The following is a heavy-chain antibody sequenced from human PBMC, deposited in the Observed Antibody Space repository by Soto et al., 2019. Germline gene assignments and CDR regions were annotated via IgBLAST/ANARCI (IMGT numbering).Heavy chain of an antibody. V-gene: IGHV3-30*04. J-gene: IGHJ6*02. CDR1: KFTFASYV. CDR3: AREMIPMIMGGMSAMDV. CDR2: ISFDGTNK. D-gene: IGHD3-22*01. Sequence: QVQLVESGGGVVQPERSQRLSCTASKFTFASYVMHWVRQAPGEGLEWVALISFDGTNKYYADSVKVRFTISRDNSKNPMYLQMNSLSPEDTAVYYCAREMIPMIMGGMSAMDVWGQGTTVTVS.